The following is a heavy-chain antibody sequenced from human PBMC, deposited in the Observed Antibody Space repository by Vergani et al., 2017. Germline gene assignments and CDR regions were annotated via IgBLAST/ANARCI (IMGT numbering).Heavy chain of an antibody. D-gene: IGHD3-22*01. V-gene: IGHV3-53*04. Sequence: EVQLVESGGGLVQPGGSLRLSCAASGFTVSSNYMSWVRQAPGKGLEWVSVIYSGGSTYYADSVKGRFTISRHNSKNTLYLQMNSLRAEDTAVYYCARGDVWDYYDSSGYSHFDYWGQGTLVTVSS. CDR3: ARGDVWDYYDSSGYSHFDY. CDR1: GFTVSSNY. J-gene: IGHJ4*02. CDR2: IYSGGST.